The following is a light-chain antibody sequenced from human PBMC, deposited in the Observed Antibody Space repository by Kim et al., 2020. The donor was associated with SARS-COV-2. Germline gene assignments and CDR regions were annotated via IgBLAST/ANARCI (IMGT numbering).Light chain of an antibody. CDR2: NAS. CDR3: QQRSSWPLT. V-gene: IGKV3-11*01. J-gene: IGKJ4*01. Sequence: PGEIATCCCRASESISIYLAWYQQKPGQAPRLLIYNASNRATGITARFSGSGSGTDFTLTISSLEPEDFAVYYCQQRSSWPLTFGGGTKVDIK. CDR1: ESISIY.